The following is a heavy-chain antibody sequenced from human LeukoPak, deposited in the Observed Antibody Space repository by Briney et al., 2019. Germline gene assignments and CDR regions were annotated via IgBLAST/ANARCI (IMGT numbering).Heavy chain of an antibody. CDR2: IHSDESET. V-gene: IGHV3-74*01. J-gene: IGHJ4*02. CDR1: GFTFSSYS. CDR3: GRGGTRGTVDY. Sequence: GGSLRLSCAASGFTFSSYSMNWVRQVSGKGLVWVSRIHSDESETTYADSVKGRFSISRDNARNTLYLEMNSLRVEDTAVYYCGRGGTRGTVDYWGQGIPVTVSS. D-gene: IGHD1-1*01.